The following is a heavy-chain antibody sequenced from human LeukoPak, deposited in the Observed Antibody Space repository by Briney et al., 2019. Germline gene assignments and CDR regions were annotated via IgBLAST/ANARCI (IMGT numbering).Heavy chain of an antibody. CDR2: IYYSGST. D-gene: IGHD6-6*01. V-gene: IGHV4-61*01. Sequence: SETLSLTCTVSGGSVSSGSYYWSWIRQPPGKGLEWIGYIYYSGSTNYNPSLKSRVTISVDTSKNQFSLKLSSVTAVDTAVYYCARGIRASYSSSSGFYFDYWGQGTLVTVSS. CDR3: ARGIRASYSSSSGFYFDY. J-gene: IGHJ4*02. CDR1: GGSVSSGSYY.